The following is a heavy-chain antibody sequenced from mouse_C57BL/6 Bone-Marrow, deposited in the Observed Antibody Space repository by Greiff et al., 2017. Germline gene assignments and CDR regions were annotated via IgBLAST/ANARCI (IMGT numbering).Heavy chain of an antibody. J-gene: IGHJ4*01. CDR1: GFTFSSYA. D-gene: IGHD1-1*01. CDR3: ARDEYYGSSPYYAMDY. Sequence: EVQGVESGGGLVKPGGSLKLSCAASGFTFSSYAMSWVRQTPEKRLEWVATISDGGSYTYYPDNVKGRFTISRDNAKNNLYLQMSHLKSEDTAMYYCARDEYYGSSPYYAMDYWGQGTSVTVSS. V-gene: IGHV5-4*01. CDR2: ISDGGSYT.